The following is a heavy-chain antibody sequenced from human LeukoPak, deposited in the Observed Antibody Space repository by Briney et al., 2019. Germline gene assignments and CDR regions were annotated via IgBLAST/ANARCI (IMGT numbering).Heavy chain of an antibody. Sequence: ASVKVSCKASGGTFSSYAISWVRQAPGQGLEWMGRIIPIFGTASYAQKFQGRVTITTDESTSTAYMELSSLRSEDTAVYYCARDMDLSSSTMGYWGQGTLVTVSS. J-gene: IGHJ4*02. CDR3: ARDMDLSSSTMGY. V-gene: IGHV1-69*05. D-gene: IGHD2-2*01. CDR1: GGTFSSYA. CDR2: IIPIFGTA.